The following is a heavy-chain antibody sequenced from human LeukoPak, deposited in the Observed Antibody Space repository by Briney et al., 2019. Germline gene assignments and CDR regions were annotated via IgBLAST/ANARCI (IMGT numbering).Heavy chain of an antibody. CDR3: ARVMGGYDFDY. CDR1: GYTFTGYY. D-gene: IGHD5-12*01. Sequence: ASVKVCCKASGYTFTGYYMHWVRQAPGQGVEWMGWINPNSGGTNYAQKFQGRVTMTRDTSISTAYMELSRLRSDDTAVYYCARVMGGYDFDYWGQGTLVTVSS. J-gene: IGHJ4*02. CDR2: INPNSGGT. V-gene: IGHV1-2*02.